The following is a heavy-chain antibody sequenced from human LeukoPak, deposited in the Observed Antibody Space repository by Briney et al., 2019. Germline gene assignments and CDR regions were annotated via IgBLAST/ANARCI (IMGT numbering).Heavy chain of an antibody. V-gene: IGHV4-30-4*01. CDR2: IYHSGST. CDR1: GGSISSGDYY. J-gene: IGHJ6*02. Sequence: PSETLSLTCTVSGGSISSGDYYWSWIRQPPGKGLEWIGYIYHSGSTYYNPSLKSRVTISVDTSKNQFSLKLNSVTAADTAVYHCVTVRGDYYYGMDVWGQGTTVTVSS. CDR3: VTVRGDYYYGMDV.